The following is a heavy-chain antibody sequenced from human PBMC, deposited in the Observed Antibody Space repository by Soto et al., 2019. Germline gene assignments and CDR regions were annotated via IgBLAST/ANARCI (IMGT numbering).Heavy chain of an antibody. V-gene: IGHV3-15*07. CDR2: IKSKTDGGTT. Sequence: GSLRLSCAASGFTFSNAWMNWVRQAPGKGLEWVGRIKSKTDGGTTDYAAPVKGRFTISRDDSKNTLYLQMNSLKTEDTAVYYCTVSMIVVVFDDLARDASDIWGQGTMLTVSS. CDR1: GFTFSNAW. D-gene: IGHD3-22*01. J-gene: IGHJ3*02. CDR3: TVSMIVVVFDDLARDASDI.